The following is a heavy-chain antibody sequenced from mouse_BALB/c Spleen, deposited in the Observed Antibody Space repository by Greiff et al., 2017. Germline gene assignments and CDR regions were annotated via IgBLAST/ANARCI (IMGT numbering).Heavy chain of an antibody. Sequence: EVQLVESGGGLVKPGGSLKLSCAASGFTFSDYYMYWVRQTPEKRLEWVATISDGGSYTYYPDSVKGRFTISRDNAKNNLYLQMSSLKSEDTAMYYCARDDGDCYFDVWGAGTTVTVSS. CDR1: GFTFSDYY. CDR3: ARDDGDCYFDV. V-gene: IGHV5-4*02. CDR2: ISDGGSYT. D-gene: IGHD1-1*02. J-gene: IGHJ1*01.